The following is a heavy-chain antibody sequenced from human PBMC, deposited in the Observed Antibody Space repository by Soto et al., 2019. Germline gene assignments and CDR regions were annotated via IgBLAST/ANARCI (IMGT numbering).Heavy chain of an antibody. D-gene: IGHD6-6*01. J-gene: IGHJ5*02. CDR2: ISAYNGNT. CDR3: ARHVSIAARRLPFGP. V-gene: IGHV1-18*01. CDR1: VYTFTSYG. Sequence: ASVKVSCKASVYTFTSYGISWVRQAPGQGLEWMGWISAYNGNTNYAQKLQGRVTMTTDTSTSTAYMELRSLRSDDTAVYYCARHVSIAARRLPFGPWGQGTLVTVSS.